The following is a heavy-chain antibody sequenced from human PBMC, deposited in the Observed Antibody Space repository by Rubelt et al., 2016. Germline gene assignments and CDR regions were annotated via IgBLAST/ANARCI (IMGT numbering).Heavy chain of an antibody. CDR3: ARDPGPVDWLPYYFDY. V-gene: IGHV3-23*01. J-gene: IGHJ4*02. Sequence: SVGGMVQPGGSLRLSCAASGFTFRSYAMNWVRQAPGKGLEWVSIISGSGGSTFYADSVKGRFTISRDNSENTLYLQMNSLRAEDTGLYYCARDPGPVDWLPYYFDYWGQGTLVTVSS. CDR2: ISGSGGST. CDR1: GFTFRSYA. D-gene: IGHD3-9*01.